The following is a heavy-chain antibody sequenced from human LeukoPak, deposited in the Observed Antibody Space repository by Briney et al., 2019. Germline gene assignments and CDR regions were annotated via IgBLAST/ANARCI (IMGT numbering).Heavy chain of an antibody. J-gene: IGHJ4*02. Sequence: SETLSLTCTVSGVSISSSNSYWGWIRQPPGKGLEWIGSIYYSRNTYYNASLESQVSISIDTSKNQFSLKLTSVTAADTAVYYCARQTGSGLFILPGGQGTLVTVSS. CDR1: GVSISSSNSY. V-gene: IGHV4-39*01. D-gene: IGHD3/OR15-3a*01. CDR3: ARQTGSGLFILP. CDR2: IYYSRNT.